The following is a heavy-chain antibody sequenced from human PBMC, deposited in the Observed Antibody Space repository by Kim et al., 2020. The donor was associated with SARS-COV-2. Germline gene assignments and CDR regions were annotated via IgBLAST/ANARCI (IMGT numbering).Heavy chain of an antibody. J-gene: IGHJ6*02. Sequence: IYYADSGKGRFTIPRDNAKNSLYLQMNSLRAEDTAVYYCARTGKVGMDVWGQGTTVTVSS. CDR3: ARTGKVGMDV. CDR2: I. V-gene: IGHV3-48*03.